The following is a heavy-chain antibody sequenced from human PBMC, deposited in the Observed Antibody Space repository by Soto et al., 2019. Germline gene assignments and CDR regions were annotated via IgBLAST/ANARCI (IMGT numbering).Heavy chain of an antibody. V-gene: IGHV3-23*01. CDR2: ISGSGGNT. CDR1: GFTFSDSA. J-gene: IGHJ4*02. CDR3: AKDIVVVVAATLDY. Sequence: GGSLRLSCAASGFTFSDSAMSWVRQAPGKGLEWVSAISGSGGNTYYADSVKGRFTISRDNSKNTLYLQMNSLRAEDTAVYYCAKDIVVVVAATLDYWGQGTLVTVSS. D-gene: IGHD2-15*01.